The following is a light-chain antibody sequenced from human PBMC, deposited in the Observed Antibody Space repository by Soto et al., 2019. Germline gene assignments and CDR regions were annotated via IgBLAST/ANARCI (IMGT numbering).Light chain of an antibody. CDR1: SSNIGNNY. J-gene: IGLJ2*01. V-gene: IGLV1-51*01. CDR2: DNN. CDR3: GTWDSSLSAGV. Sequence: QSALTQPPSVSAAPGQKVTISCSGSSSNIGNNYVSWYQQLPGTAPKLLIYDNNKRPSGIPDRFSGSKSGTSATLGITGLQTGDEADYYCGTWDSSLSAGVFGGGTKLTDL.